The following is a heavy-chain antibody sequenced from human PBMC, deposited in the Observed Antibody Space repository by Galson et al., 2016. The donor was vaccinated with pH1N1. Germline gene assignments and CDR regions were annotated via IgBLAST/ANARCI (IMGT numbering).Heavy chain of an antibody. D-gene: IGHD3-16*01. CDR1: GGSISSGGYY. Sequence: LSLTCTVSGGSISSGGYYWSWLRQHPGKGLEWIGYIYYSGSTYYNPSLKSRVTISVDTSKNQFSLKLSSVTAADTAVYYCAMVPRGEFLYYMDVWSKGTTVTVSS. V-gene: IGHV4-31*03. CDR2: IYYSGST. J-gene: IGHJ6*03. CDR3: AMVPRGEFLYYMDV.